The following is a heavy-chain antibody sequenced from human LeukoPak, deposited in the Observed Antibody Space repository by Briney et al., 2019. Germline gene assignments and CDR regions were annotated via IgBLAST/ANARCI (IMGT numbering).Heavy chain of an antibody. CDR3: VRLGRDGYTYGAAY. CDR2: INWNGGST. CDR1: GYIFDEYG. V-gene: IGHV3-20*04. Sequence: RPGGSLRLSCAVSGYIFDEYGMRWVRQAPGKGLEWVAGINWNGGSTGYAAPVKGRCTISRDNSKTALYLEMNSLRVEDTAFYYCVRLGRDGYTYGAAYWGEGALVSVSS. D-gene: IGHD5-24*01. J-gene: IGHJ1*01.